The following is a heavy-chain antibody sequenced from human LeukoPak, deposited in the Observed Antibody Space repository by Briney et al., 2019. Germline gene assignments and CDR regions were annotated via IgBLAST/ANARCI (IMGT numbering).Heavy chain of an antibody. CDR3: ARDVSDENGSSSRIHLDY. CDR1: GFTFSSYW. CDR2: IQQDGSEK. Sequence: GGSLRLSCAASGFTFSSYWMTWVRQAPGKGLEWVANIQQDGSEKYYVDSVKGRFTISRDNAKSSLYLQMNSLRAEDTAVYYCARDVSDENGSSSRIHLDYWGQGTLVTVSS. J-gene: IGHJ4*02. D-gene: IGHD6-6*01. V-gene: IGHV3-7*01.